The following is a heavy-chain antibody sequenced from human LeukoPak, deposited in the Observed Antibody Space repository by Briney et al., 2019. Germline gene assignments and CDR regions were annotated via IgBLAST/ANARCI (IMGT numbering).Heavy chain of an antibody. CDR2: INADGSAT. Sequence: GGSLRLSCAASGFTFSSHWMHGVRQAPEKGLVGVSHINADGSATYYAASVKGRFTISRDNARNTLYLQMHSLTAEDTGVYYCVRGALRDCSYTSCTRGNWFDPWGRGTLVTVSS. V-gene: IGHV3-74*01. J-gene: IGHJ5*02. D-gene: IGHD2-2*01. CDR1: GFTFSSHW. CDR3: VRGALRDCSYTSCTRGNWFDP.